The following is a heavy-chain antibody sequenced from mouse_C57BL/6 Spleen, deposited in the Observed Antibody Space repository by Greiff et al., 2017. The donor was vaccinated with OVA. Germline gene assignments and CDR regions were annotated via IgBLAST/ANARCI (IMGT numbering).Heavy chain of an antibody. Sequence: EVQLQQSGPELVKPGASVKISCKASGYTFTDYYMNWVKQSHGKSLEWIGDINPNNGGTSYNQKFKGKATLTVDKSSSTAYMELRSLTSEDSAVYYCARWMGAYFDYWGQGTTLTVSS. D-gene: IGHD2-3*01. CDR3: ARWMGAYFDY. CDR2: INPNNGGT. J-gene: IGHJ2*01. CDR1: GYTFTDYY. V-gene: IGHV1-26*01.